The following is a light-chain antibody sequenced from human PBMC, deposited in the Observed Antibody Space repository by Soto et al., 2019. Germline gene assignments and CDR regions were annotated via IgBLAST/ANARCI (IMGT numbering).Light chain of an antibody. J-gene: IGLJ1*01. CDR1: ISDVGGYNY. CDR3: LSYRTGGTYV. V-gene: IGLV2-14*03. CDR2: DVN. Sequence: QSAVTQPASVSGSPEQSITISCAGTISDVGGYNYVSWYQQHPGKGPKLIIYDVNNRPSGVSDRFSGSKSGNTASLTISGLQIEDEADYYRLSYRTGGTYVFATGTKVTVL.